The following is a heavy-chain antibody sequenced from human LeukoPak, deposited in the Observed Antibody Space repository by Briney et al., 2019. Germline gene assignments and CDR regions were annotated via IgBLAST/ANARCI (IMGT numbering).Heavy chain of an antibody. CDR2: ISSGGTDE. J-gene: IGHJ4*02. Sequence: GRSLRLSCAASGITLSSYAMHWVRQAPGKGLEWVSLISSGGTDEYCADSVKGRFTISRDNSKNTLYLQLNSLRGEDTAVYYCARDSTYYYDSGSSGPHYFDNWGQGTLVTVSS. CDR1: GITLSSYA. CDR3: ARDSTYYYDSGSSGPHYFDN. D-gene: IGHD3-10*01. V-gene: IGHV3-30*01.